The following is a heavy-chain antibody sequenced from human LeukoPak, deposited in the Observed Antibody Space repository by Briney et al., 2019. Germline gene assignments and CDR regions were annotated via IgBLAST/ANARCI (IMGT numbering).Heavy chain of an antibody. V-gene: IGHV3-21*04. CDR1: GFTFSVYS. Sequence: GGSLRLSCAASGFTFSVYSMNWVRQAPGKGLEWVSSITTSSSDMYYADSVKGRFTISRDNSKNTLYLQMNSLRAEDTAVYYCAKRRTTGCFDYWGQGTLVTVSS. CDR3: AKRRTTGCFDY. J-gene: IGHJ4*02. CDR2: ITTSSSDM. D-gene: IGHD4-17*01.